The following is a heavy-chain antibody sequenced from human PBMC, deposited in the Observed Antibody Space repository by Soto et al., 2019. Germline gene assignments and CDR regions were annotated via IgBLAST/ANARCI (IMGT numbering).Heavy chain of an antibody. D-gene: IGHD3-3*01. CDR1: GGSISSGGYS. CDR3: ARRGESITISGQSSHPVNWFDP. Sequence: SETLSLTCAVSGGSISSGGYSWSWIRQPPGKGLEWIGYIYHSGSTYYNPSLKSRVTISVDRSKNQFSLKLSSVTAADTAVYYCARRGESITISGQSSHPVNWFDPWGQGTLVTVSS. J-gene: IGHJ5*02. V-gene: IGHV4-30-2*01. CDR2: IYHSGST.